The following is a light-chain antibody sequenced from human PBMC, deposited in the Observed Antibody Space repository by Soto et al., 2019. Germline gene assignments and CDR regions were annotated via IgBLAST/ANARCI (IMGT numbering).Light chain of an antibody. CDR1: QSVSSN. Sequence: EIVLTQSPGTLSLSPGERATLSCRASQSVSSNLAWYQQKPGQAPRRLLYGASTRATGIPARFSGRESGTECTLSISRLQSEDFAVCVCQQYDKWPPWTFGQGTKVGIK. CDR3: QQYDKWPPWT. V-gene: IGKV3-15*01. CDR2: GAS. J-gene: IGKJ1*01.